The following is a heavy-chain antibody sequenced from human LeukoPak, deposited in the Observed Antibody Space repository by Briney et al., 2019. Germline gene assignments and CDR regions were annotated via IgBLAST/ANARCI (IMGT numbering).Heavy chain of an antibody. CDR3: ARATVVSPNY. CDR2: ISSDGTTI. D-gene: IGHD4-23*01. V-gene: IGHV3-11*01. CDR1: GFTFSDYY. J-gene: IGHJ4*02. Sequence: PGGSLRLSCAASGFTFSDYYMSWIRQAPGKGLEWVSYISSDGTTIYYVDSVKGRFTISRDNAKNSLYLQMNSLRAEDTAVYYCARATVVSPNYWGQGTLVTVSS.